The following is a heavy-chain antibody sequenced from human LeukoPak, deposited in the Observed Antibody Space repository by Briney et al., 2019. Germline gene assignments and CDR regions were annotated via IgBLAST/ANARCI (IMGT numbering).Heavy chain of an antibody. CDR2: IIPILGIA. CDR3: ANSLGYCSGGGCYNWFDP. J-gene: IGHJ5*02. Sequence: GASVKVSCKASGGTFSSYAISWVRQAPGQGLEWMGRIIPILGIANYAQKFQGRVTITADKSTSTAYMELSSLRSEDTAVYYCANSLGYCSGGGCYNWFDPWGQGTLVTVSS. CDR1: GGTFSSYA. V-gene: IGHV1-69*04. D-gene: IGHD2-15*01.